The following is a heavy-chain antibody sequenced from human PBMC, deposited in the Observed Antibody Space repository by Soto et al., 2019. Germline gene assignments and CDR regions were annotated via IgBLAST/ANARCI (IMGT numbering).Heavy chain of an antibody. V-gene: IGHV3-33*01. J-gene: IGHJ4*02. CDR2: IWYDGSNK. CDR3: GRDGALGDTAVVDS. Sequence: QVQLVESGGGVVQPGKSLRLSCAASGFTFSTYGMHWVRQAPGKGLEWVAVIWYDGSNKYHGDSLKGRFTISRDNSKNTLYRQINNLRAEDTAVYYCGRDGALGDTAVVDSWGQGTLVTVSS. D-gene: IGHD5-18*01. CDR1: GFTFSTYG.